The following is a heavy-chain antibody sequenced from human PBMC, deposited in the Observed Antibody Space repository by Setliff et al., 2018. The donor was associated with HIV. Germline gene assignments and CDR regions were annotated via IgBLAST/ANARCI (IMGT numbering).Heavy chain of an antibody. CDR2: IYSGGST. Sequence: GGSLRLSCAASGFTVSSNYMTWVRQAPGKGLEWVSVIYSGGSTSYADSVKGRFTISRDNSKNTVYLQMSSLRPEDTAVYYCARPSDGAGFSTDDAFDTWGQGTMVTVSS. V-gene: IGHV3-66*02. D-gene: IGHD2-21*01. CDR1: GFTVSSNY. J-gene: IGHJ3*02. CDR3: ARPSDGAGFSTDDAFDT.